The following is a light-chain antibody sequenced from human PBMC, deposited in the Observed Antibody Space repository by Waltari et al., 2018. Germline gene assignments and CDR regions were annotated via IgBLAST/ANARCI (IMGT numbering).Light chain of an antibody. CDR1: QSFSRA. Sequence: LVLTPSPVPLSLSPAERATLSCRASQSFSRALAWYQQKPGQAPRLLIYDASTRAIGIPDRFSGGGSGTDFSLTISRLEPEDFAVYYCQHYVRLPVTFGQGTTVEIK. CDR3: QHYVRLPVT. CDR2: DAS. J-gene: IGKJ1*01. V-gene: IGKV3-20*01.